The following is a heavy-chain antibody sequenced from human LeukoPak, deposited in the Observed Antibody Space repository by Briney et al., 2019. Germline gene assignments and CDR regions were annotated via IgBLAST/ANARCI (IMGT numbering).Heavy chain of an antibody. Sequence: GGSLRLSCAASGFTFSSYAMSWVRQAPGKGLEWVSSISSSSSYIYYADSVKGRFTISRDNAKNSLYLQMNSLRAEDTAVYYCARDLAYCGGDCYAPPVVAFDIWGQGTMVTVSS. CDR2: ISSSSSYI. J-gene: IGHJ3*02. D-gene: IGHD2-21*02. CDR3: ARDLAYCGGDCYAPPVVAFDI. CDR1: GFTFSSYA. V-gene: IGHV3-21*01.